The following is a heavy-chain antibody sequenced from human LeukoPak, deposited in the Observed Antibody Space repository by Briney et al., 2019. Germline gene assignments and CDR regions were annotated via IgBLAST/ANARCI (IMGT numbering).Heavy chain of an antibody. CDR2: IYYSGSA. CDR3: ARDVRGDYFDY. CDR1: GGSISSYY. V-gene: IGHV4-59*01. J-gene: IGHJ4*02. Sequence: SETLSLTCTVSGGSISSYYWSWIRQPPGKGLEWIGYIYYSGSANYNPSLKSRVTISVDTSKNQFSLKLSSVTAADTAVYYCARDVRGDYFDYWGQGTLVTVSS. D-gene: IGHD3-10*02.